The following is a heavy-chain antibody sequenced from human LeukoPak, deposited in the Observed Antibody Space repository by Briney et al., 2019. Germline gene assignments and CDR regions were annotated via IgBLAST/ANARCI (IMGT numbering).Heavy chain of an antibody. D-gene: IGHD5-12*01. CDR3: ARGNGGYDFDY. Sequence: SETLSLTCTVSGGSISSYYWSWIRQPPGKGLEWIGYFYYSGSTNYNPSLKSRVTISVDTPKNQFSLKLNSVTAADTAVYYCARGNGGYDFDYWGQGTLVTVSS. CDR2: FYYSGST. J-gene: IGHJ4*02. V-gene: IGHV4-59*01. CDR1: GGSISSYY.